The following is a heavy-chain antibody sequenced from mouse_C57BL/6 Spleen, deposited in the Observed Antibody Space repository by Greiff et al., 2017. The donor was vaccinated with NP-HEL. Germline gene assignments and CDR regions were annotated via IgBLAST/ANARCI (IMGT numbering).Heavy chain of an antibody. CDR1: GYTFTSYT. CDR2: INPSSGYT. V-gene: IGHV1-4*01. Sequence: VMLVESGAELARPGASVKMSCKASGYTFTSYTMHWVKQRPGQGLEWIGYINPSSGYTKYNQKFKDKATLTADKSSSTAYMQLSSLTSEDSAVYYCARSGVYDYDDAMDYWGQGTSVTVSS. J-gene: IGHJ4*01. D-gene: IGHD2-4*01. CDR3: ARSGVYDYDDAMDY.